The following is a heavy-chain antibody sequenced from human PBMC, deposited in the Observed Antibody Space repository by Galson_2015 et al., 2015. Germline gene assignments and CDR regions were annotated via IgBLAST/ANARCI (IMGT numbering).Heavy chain of an antibody. CDR1: GFTFGDYA. CDR3: TRGVGGYDFWSGYSAMSYYFDY. V-gene: IGHV3-49*03. CDR2: IRSKAYGGTT. D-gene: IGHD3-3*01. J-gene: IGHJ4*02. Sequence: SLRLSCAASGFTFGDYAMSWFRQAPGKGLEWVGFIRSKAYGGTTEYAASVKGRFTISRDDSESIAYLQMNSLKTEDTAVYYCTRGVGGYDFWSGYSAMSYYFDYWGQGTLVTVSS.